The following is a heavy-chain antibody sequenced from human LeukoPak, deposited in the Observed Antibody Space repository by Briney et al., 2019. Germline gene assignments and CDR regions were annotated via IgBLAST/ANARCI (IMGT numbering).Heavy chain of an antibody. J-gene: IGHJ5*02. CDR3: AGSLTGPYNWFDP. V-gene: IGHV4-59*01. CDR1: GGSISSYY. CDR2: IYYSGST. D-gene: IGHD3-9*01. Sequence: PSETLSLTCTVSGGSISSYYWSWIRQPPGKGLEWIGFIYYSGSTNYNPSLKSRVTISLDTSKNQFSLKLSSVTAADPAVYYCAGSLTGPYNWFDPWGQGTLVTVSS.